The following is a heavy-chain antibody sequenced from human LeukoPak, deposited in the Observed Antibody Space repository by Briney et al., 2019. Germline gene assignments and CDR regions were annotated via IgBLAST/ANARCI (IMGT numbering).Heavy chain of an antibody. V-gene: IGHV4-39*07. J-gene: IGHJ4*02. CDR3: ARAKIIVVVPAAIPSYFDY. D-gene: IGHD2-2*01. CDR2: IYYSGST. CDR1: GGSISSSSYY. Sequence: SETLSLTCTVSGGSISSSSYYWGWIRQPPGKGPEWIGSIYYSGSTYYNPSLKSRVTISVDTSKNQFSLKLSSVTAADTAVYYCARAKIIVVVPAAIPSYFDYWGQGTLVTVSS.